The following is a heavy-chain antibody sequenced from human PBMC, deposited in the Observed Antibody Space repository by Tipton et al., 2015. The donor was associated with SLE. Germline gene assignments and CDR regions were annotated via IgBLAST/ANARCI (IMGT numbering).Heavy chain of an antibody. J-gene: IGHJ3*02. CDR1: GGSFSGYY. Sequence: TLSLTCAVYGGSFSGYYWSWIRQPPGKGLEWIGEINHSGSTNYNPSLKSRVTISVDTSKNRFSLKLSSVTAADTAVYYCARAEGSWDAFDIWGQGTMVTVSS. V-gene: IGHV4-34*01. D-gene: IGHD2-15*01. CDR3: ARAEGSWDAFDI. CDR2: INHSGST.